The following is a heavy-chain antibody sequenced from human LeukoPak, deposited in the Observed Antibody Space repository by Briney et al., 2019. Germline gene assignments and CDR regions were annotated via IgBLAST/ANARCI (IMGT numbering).Heavy chain of an antibody. D-gene: IGHD3-3*01. J-gene: IGHJ3*01. CDR2: ISSSSSYI. CDR1: GFTFSSYS. CDR3: AREATVLRFLEWLSLDAFDV. V-gene: IGHV3-21*01. Sequence: GGSLRLSCAASGFTFSSYSMNWVRQAPGKGLEWVSSISSSSSYIYYADSVKGRFTISRDNAKNSLYLQMNSLRAEDTAVYYCAREATVLRFLEWLSLDAFDVWGQGAMVTVSS.